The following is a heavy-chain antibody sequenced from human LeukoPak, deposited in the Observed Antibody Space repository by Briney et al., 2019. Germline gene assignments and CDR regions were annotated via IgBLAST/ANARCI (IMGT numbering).Heavy chain of an antibody. CDR3: ARGRGWDYDILTGYVVY. Sequence: GASVKVSCKASGYTFTSYEINWVRQATGQGLEWMGWMNPNRGNTGYAQKFQGRVTMTRNTSISTAYMELSSLRSEDTAVYYCARGRGWDYDILTGYVVYWGQGTLVTVSS. V-gene: IGHV1-8*01. J-gene: IGHJ4*02. CDR1: GYTFTSYE. D-gene: IGHD3-9*01. CDR2: MNPNRGNT.